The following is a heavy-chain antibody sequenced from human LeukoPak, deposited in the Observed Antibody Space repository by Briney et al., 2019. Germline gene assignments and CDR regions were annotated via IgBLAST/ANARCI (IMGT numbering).Heavy chain of an antibody. V-gene: IGHV3-53*01. D-gene: IGHD3-10*01. J-gene: IGHJ4*02. Sequence: PGGSLRLSCAASGFTVSSNYMSWVRQAPGKGLEWVSVIYSGGSTYYADSVEGRFTISRDNSKNTLYLQMNSLRAEDTAVYYCARDLSGSGINHYWGQGTLVTVSS. CDR3: ARDLSGSGINHY. CDR2: IYSGGST. CDR1: GFTVSSNY.